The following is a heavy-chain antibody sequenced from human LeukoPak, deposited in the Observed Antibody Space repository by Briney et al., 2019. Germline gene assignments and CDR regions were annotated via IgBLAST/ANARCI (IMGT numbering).Heavy chain of an antibody. CDR1: GGSISSYY. Sequence: SETLSLTCTVSGGSISSYYWSWIRQPPGKGLGWIGYIYYSGSTNYNPSLKSRVTISVDTSKNQFSLKLSSVTAADTAVYYCARAYSNSWLRYWGQGTLVTVSS. CDR2: IYYSGST. CDR3: ARAYSNSWLRY. J-gene: IGHJ4*02. D-gene: IGHD6-13*01. V-gene: IGHV4-59*01.